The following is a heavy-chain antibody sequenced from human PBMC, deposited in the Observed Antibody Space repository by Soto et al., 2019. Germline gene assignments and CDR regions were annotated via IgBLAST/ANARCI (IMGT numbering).Heavy chain of an antibody. CDR1: GYAFTSYA. CDR2: INAGNGNT. V-gene: IGHV1-3*01. Sequence: ASVKVSCKASGYAFTSYAMHWVRQAPGQRLEWMGWINAGNGNTKYSQKFQGRVTIARDTSASTAYMELSSLRSEDTAVYYCARASGGSSGWLVRFWFYSWGQGTLVTVSS. CDR3: ARASGGSSGWLVRFWFYS. J-gene: IGHJ5*01. D-gene: IGHD6-19*01.